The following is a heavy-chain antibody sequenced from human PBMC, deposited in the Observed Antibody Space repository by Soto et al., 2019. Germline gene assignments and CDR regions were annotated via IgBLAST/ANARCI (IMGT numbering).Heavy chain of an antibody. J-gene: IGHJ4*02. CDR3: ESSYGSGYRAFDY. Sequence: QVQLVQSGAEVKRPGSSVKVSCKASGDTFNFYSINWVRQAPGVGLEWMGRVNPIVSMSNYAQKFQGRVTMTADKSTSRAYKELSSLRSEDTAIYYCESSYGSGYRAFDYWGQGALVTVSS. CDR1: GDTFNFYS. V-gene: IGHV1-69*02. CDR2: VNPIVSMS. D-gene: IGHD3-10*01.